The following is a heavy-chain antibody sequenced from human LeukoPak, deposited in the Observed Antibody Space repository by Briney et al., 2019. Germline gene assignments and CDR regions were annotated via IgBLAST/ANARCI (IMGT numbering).Heavy chain of an antibody. CDR3: ARHLIADTPPFGY. Sequence: GGSLRLSCAASGFAFSSYWLHWVRQAPGKGLVWVSRVNSDGSSTNYADSVEGRFTVSRDNAKNTLFLQMNSLRVEDTAVYYCARHLIADTPPFGYWGQGTLVTVSS. D-gene: IGHD6-13*01. J-gene: IGHJ4*02. CDR1: GFAFSSYW. CDR2: VNSDGSST. V-gene: IGHV3-74*01.